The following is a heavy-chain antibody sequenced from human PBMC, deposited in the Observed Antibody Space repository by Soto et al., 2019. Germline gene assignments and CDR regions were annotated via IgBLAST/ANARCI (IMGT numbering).Heavy chain of an antibody. CDR2: ISYSGST. CDR1: GGSLSSYY. Sequence: QVQLQESGPGLVKPSETLSLTCTVSGGSLSSYYWSWIPQPPGKGLEWIGYISYSGSTNYNSSLKSRGTISVDTSKNQCALKLSSGTAADTAVYYCAREGVSSSWYYYYGMDVWGQGTTVTVSS. CDR3: AREGVSSSWYYYYGMDV. V-gene: IGHV4-59*01. J-gene: IGHJ6*02. D-gene: IGHD6-13*01.